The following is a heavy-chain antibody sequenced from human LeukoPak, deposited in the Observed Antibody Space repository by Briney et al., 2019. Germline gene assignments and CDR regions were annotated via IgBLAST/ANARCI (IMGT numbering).Heavy chain of an antibody. Sequence: PGGSLRLSCAASGFTFSNYCMSWVRQAPGKGLEWVANINRDGSEIDYVDSVKGRCTISRDNAKNSLYLQINMLRAEDTAVYYCSKDRHLYGSGSYVHIAYWGEGTLVTVHS. CDR2: INRDGSEI. D-gene: IGHD3-10*01. CDR3: SKDRHLYGSGSYVHIAY. J-gene: IGHJ4*02. V-gene: IGHV3-7*03. CDR1: GFTFSNYC.